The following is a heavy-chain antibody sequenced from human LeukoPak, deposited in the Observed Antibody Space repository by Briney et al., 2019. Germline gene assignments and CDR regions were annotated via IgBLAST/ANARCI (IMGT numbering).Heavy chain of an antibody. CDR1: GGSISSYY. J-gene: IGHJ4*02. CDR3: ARLAVAGTVNFDY. D-gene: IGHD6-19*01. V-gene: IGHV4-4*07. CDR2: IYTGGST. Sequence: SETLSLTCTVSGGSISSYYWSWIRQPAGKGLEWIGRIYTGGSTNYNPSPKSRVTMSVDTSKNQFSLKLSSVTAADTAVYYCARLAVAGTVNFDYWGQGTLVTVSS.